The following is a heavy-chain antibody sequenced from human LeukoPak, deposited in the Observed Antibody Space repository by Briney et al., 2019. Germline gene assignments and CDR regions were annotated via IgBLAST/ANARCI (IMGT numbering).Heavy chain of an antibody. Sequence: PGGSLRLSCAASGFIFSAFDMHWVRQAPGQGPEWLAVISSDGNNEYYGDSMKGRFSISRDNSKNMVFLQVNSLRLEDTALYVCVKDGGASAPYGLEIWGQGTMVSVSS. J-gene: IGHJ3*02. D-gene: IGHD2-15*01. CDR2: ISSDGNNE. CDR1: GFIFSAFD. V-gene: IGHV3-30*18. CDR3: VKDGGASAPYGLEI.